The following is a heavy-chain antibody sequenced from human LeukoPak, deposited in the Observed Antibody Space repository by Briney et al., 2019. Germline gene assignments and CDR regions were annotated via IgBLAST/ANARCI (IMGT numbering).Heavy chain of an antibody. Sequence: PGGSLRLSCAASGFTFSSYSMSWVRQAPGKGLEWVSSISSSSSYIYYADSVKGRFTISRDNAKNSLYLQMNSLRAEDTAVYYCARDHYDFWSNYYRAGFDPWGQGTLVTVSS. D-gene: IGHD3-3*01. J-gene: IGHJ5*02. V-gene: IGHV3-21*01. CDR3: ARDHYDFWSNYYRAGFDP. CDR1: GFTFSSYS. CDR2: ISSSSSYI.